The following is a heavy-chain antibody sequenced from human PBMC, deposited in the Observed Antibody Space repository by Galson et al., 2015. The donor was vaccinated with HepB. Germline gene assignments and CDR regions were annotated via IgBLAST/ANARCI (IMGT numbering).Heavy chain of an antibody. CDR3: AADQGGWPRGANAFDI. V-gene: IGHV1-58*01. J-gene: IGHJ3*02. CDR1: GFTFTSSA. Sequence: SVKVSCKASGFTFTSSAVQWVRQARGQRLEWIGWIVVGSGNTNYAQKFHERVTITRDMSTSTAYMELSSLRSEDTAVYYCAADQGGWPRGANAFDIWGQGTMVTVSS. CDR2: IVVGSGNT. D-gene: IGHD2-15*01.